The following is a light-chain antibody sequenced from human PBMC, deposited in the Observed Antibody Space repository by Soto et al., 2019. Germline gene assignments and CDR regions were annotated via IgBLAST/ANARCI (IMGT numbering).Light chain of an antibody. Sequence: EIVLTQSPATLSLSPGERATLSCRASQSVSSSLAWYQHQPGQAPMLPIYDASNRATGIPARFSGSGSWTDFTLTISTLEPEDCGVYYSQQRSFPRLTSGGENRVEIK. CDR2: DAS. V-gene: IGKV3-11*01. CDR1: QSVSSS. J-gene: IGKJ4*01. CDR3: QQRSFPRLT.